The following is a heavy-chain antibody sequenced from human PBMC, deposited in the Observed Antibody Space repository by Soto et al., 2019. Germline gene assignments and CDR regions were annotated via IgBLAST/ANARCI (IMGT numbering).Heavy chain of an antibody. CDR3: ARAAHYDFWSGYYYMDV. V-gene: IGHV3-23*01. D-gene: IGHD3-3*01. J-gene: IGHJ6*03. Sequence: EVQLLESGGGLVQPGGSLRLSCATSGFTFSSYAMAWVRQAPGKGLEWVSAISGSGGITYHAASVKGRFSISRDNSRNMLYLQMNSLGAEDTAVYYCARAAHYDFWSGYYYMDVWGIGTTVTGSS. CDR2: ISGSGGIT. CDR1: GFTFSSYA.